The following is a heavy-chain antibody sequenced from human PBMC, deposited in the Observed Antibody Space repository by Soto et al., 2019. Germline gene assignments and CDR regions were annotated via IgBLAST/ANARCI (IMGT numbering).Heavy chain of an antibody. CDR3: ARKNDYGDFDY. CDR1: GYTFTSYG. V-gene: IGHV1-18*01. CDR2: ISAYSGNT. J-gene: IGHJ4*02. D-gene: IGHD4-17*01. Sequence: ASVKVSCKASGYTFTSYGISWVRQAPGQGLEWMGWISAYSGNTNYAQKLQGRVTMTTDTSTSTAYMDLRSLRSDDTAVYYCARKNDYGDFDYWGQGTLVTSPQ.